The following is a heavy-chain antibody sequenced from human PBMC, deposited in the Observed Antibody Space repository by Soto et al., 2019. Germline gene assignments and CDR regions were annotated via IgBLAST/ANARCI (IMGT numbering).Heavy chain of an antibody. CDR3: ARDHDDFWSGPLYFDY. CDR1: GFTFSSYG. V-gene: IGHV3-33*01. J-gene: IGHJ4*02. D-gene: IGHD3-3*01. CDR2: IWYDGSNK. Sequence: QVRLVESGGGVVQPGRSLRLSCAASGFTFSSYGMHWVRQAPGKGLEWVAVIWYDGSNKYYADSVKGRFTISRDNSKNTLYLQMNSLRAEDTAVYYCARDHDDFWSGPLYFDYWGQGTLVTVSS.